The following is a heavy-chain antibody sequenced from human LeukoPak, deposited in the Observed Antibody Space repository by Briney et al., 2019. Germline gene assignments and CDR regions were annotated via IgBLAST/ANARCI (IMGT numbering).Heavy chain of an antibody. CDR2: INPNSGGT. CDR3: ARGYSSGWTAYRTGMDV. J-gene: IGHJ6*02. CDR1: GYTFTGYY. V-gene: IGHV1-2*06. Sequence: ASVKVSCKASGYTFTGYYMHWVRQAPGQGLEWMGRINPNSGGTNYAQKFQGRVTMTRDTSISTAYMELSRLRSDDTAVYYCARGYSSGWTAYRTGMDVWGQGTTVTVSS. D-gene: IGHD6-19*01.